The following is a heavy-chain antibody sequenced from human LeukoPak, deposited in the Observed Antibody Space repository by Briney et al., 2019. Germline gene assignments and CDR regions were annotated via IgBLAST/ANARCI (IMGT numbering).Heavy chain of an antibody. CDR2: IYYSGST. CDR3: ARGRLVGATTYSY. CDR1: GGSISSGGYY. V-gene: IGHV4-31*03. J-gene: IGHJ4*02. D-gene: IGHD1-26*01. Sequence: SETLSLTCTVSGGSISSGGYYWSWIRQHPGKGLEWIGYIYYSGSTYYNPSLKSRVTISVDTSKNQFSLKLSSVTAADTAVYYCARGRLVGATTYSYWGQGTLVTVSS.